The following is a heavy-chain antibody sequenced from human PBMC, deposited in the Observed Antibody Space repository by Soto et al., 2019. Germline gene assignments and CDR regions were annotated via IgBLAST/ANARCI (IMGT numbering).Heavy chain of an antibody. J-gene: IGHJ4*02. D-gene: IGHD1-26*01. CDR1: GFIFSNHW. V-gene: IGHV3-7*01. Sequence: GGSLRLSCTASGFIFSNHWMSWVRQAPGKGLEWVANIKQDGSEKSYVDSVKGRFTISRDNTKNSLYLQMNSLRAEDSALYYCVKNGRDFDNWGQGTLVTVSS. CDR2: IKQDGSEK. CDR3: VKNGRDFDN.